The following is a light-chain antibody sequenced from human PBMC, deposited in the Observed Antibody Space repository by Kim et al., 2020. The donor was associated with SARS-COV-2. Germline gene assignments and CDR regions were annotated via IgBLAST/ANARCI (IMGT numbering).Light chain of an antibody. V-gene: IGKV1-5*03. CDR2: EAS. Sequence: DIQMTQSPSTLSASVSDEVSITCRASRSIGTWLAWYQHKPGRAPNLLISEASTLESGVPSRFSGSGSGTEFTLTITSLQAEDFASYYCQHYDSHSNTFGQGTKLEI. CDR1: RSIGTW. CDR3: QHYDSHSNT. J-gene: IGKJ2*01.